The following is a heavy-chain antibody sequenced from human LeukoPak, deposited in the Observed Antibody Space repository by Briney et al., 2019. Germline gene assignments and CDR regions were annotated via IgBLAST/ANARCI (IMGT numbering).Heavy chain of an antibody. D-gene: IGHD3-3*01. V-gene: IGHV4-4*07. Sequence: PSETLSLTCTVSGGSISSYYWSWLRQPAGKGLEWIGRIYTSGSTNYNPSLKSRVIMSVDTSKNQFSLKLSSVTAADTAVYYCARDGYDFWSGYYYFDYWGQGTLVTVSS. CDR3: ARDGYDFWSGYYYFDY. J-gene: IGHJ4*02. CDR1: GGSISSYY. CDR2: IYTSGST.